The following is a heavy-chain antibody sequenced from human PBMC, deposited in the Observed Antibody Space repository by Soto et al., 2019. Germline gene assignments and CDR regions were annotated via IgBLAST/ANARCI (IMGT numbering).Heavy chain of an antibody. Sequence: GGSLRLSCAASGFTFSSYAIHWVRQAPGKGLEWVAVISYDGSNKYYADSVKGRFTISRDNSKNTLYLQMNSLRAEDTAVYYCARDRYYDSSGYYYHWYFDLWGRGTLVTVSS. J-gene: IGHJ2*01. CDR1: GFTFSSYA. CDR3: ARDRYYDSSGYYYHWYFDL. CDR2: ISYDGSNK. D-gene: IGHD3-22*01. V-gene: IGHV3-30-3*01.